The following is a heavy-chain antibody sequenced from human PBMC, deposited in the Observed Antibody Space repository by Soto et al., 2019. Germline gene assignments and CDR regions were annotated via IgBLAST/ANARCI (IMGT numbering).Heavy chain of an antibody. V-gene: IGHV2-5*02. D-gene: IGHD2-15*01. CDR2: IYWDDDK. CDR1: GFSLTTSGVG. Sequence: QITLKESGPTLVKPTQTLTLTCTFSGFSLTTSGVGVGWIRQPPGKALEWLALIYWDDDKRYSPSLKSRVSXXTDTSKNQVVLTMTNMEPVDTATYYCAHVSGTIDYWGQGTLVTVSS. J-gene: IGHJ4*02. CDR3: AHVSGTIDY.